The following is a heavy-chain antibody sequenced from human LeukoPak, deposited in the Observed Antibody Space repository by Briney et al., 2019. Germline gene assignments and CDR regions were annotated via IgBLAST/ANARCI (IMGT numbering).Heavy chain of an antibody. V-gene: IGHV4-59*01. D-gene: IGHD4-17*01. J-gene: IGHJ5*02. CDR3: ARNGDYDNWFDP. CDR2: IYYSGST. CDR1: GGSISRYY. Sequence: SETLSLTCTVSGGSISRYYWSWIRQPPGKGLEWIGYIYYSGSTNYNPSLKSRVTISVDTSKNQFSLKLSSVTAADTAVYYCARNGDYDNWFDPWGQGTLVTVSS.